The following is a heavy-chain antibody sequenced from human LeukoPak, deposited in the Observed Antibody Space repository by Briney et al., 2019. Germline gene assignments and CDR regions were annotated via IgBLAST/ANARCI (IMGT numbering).Heavy chain of an antibody. Sequence: GESLKISCKASGYSFTTYWIGWVRQMPGKGLEWMGIIYPGDSETRYSPSFQGQVTISADKSISTAYLQWSSLKASDTAMYCCARHLAAAGYNDYWGQGTLVTVSS. V-gene: IGHV5-51*01. CDR2: IYPGDSET. J-gene: IGHJ4*02. CDR3: ARHLAAAGYNDY. D-gene: IGHD6-13*01. CDR1: GYSFTTYW.